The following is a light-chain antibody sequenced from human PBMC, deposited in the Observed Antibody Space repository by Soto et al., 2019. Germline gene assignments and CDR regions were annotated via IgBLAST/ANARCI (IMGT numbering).Light chain of an antibody. CDR3: MCYAGGDNWV. CDR1: SSDVGTHGY. J-gene: IGLJ3*02. V-gene: IGLV2-8*01. CDR2: DVT. Sequence: QSVLTQPPSASGSPGQSVTISCTGTSSDVGTHGYVSWYQQHAGNAPKLMIYDVTKRPSGVPDRFSGSKSAHTASLTVPWLQAEDEDDYYCMCYAGGDNWVFGGGTKLTVL.